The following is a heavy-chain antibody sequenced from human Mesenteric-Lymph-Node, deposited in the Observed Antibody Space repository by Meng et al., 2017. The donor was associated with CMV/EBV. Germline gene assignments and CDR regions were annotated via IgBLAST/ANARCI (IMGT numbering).Heavy chain of an antibody. CDR1: GFTFSDYA. Sequence: GESLKISCAASGFTFSDYAMHWVRQAPGKGLEWVAFMTYDGSTKYYADSVKGRFTISRENSDNTLYLQMNSLRAEDTAVYYCAKDHFWVAVAGLRYYYYGMDVWGQGTTVTVSS. V-gene: IGHV3-30*02. D-gene: IGHD6-19*01. J-gene: IGHJ6*02. CDR2: MTYDGSTK. CDR3: AKDHFWVAVAGLRYYYYGMDV.